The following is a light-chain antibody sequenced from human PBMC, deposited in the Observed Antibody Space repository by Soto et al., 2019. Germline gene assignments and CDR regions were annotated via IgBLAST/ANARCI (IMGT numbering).Light chain of an antibody. Sequence: QSALTQPASVSGSPGQSITISCTGTFSDVGGYTYVSWYQLHPGKAPKLMIYDVTNRPSGVSNRFSGSKSGNTASLTISGLQAEDEAEYFCSSYTITSTLYVFGTGTKLTVL. V-gene: IGLV2-14*03. CDR1: FSDVGGYTY. J-gene: IGLJ1*01. CDR2: DVT. CDR3: SSYTITSTLYV.